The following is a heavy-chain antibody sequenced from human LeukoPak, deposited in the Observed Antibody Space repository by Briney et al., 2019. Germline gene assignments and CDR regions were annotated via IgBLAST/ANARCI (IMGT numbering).Heavy chain of an antibody. V-gene: IGHV3-30*03. CDR3: ARGYSSSWLGYFDY. CDR2: VSSDGCIK. J-gene: IGHJ4*02. D-gene: IGHD6-13*01. CDR1: GFTFSSYG. Sequence: HPGGSLRLSCVASGFTFSSYGIHWVRQAPGKGLEWVAVVSSDGCIKYNADSVKGRFTISRDTSKNTVYLQMNSLGAEDTAFYYCARGYSSSWLGYFDYWGQGTLVTVSS.